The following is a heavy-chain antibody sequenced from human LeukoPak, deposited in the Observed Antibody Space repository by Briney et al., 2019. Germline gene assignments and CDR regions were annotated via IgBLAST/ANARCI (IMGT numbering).Heavy chain of an antibody. CDR3: ARDLTSVAGTGVFDY. V-gene: IGHV4-59*01. CDR1: GGSISSYY. Sequence: SETLSLTCTVSGGSISSYYWSWIRQPPGKGLEWIGYVYYTGSTNYNPSLKSRLTISVDTSKNQFSLRLSSVTAADTAVYYCARDLTSVAGTGVFDYWGQGTLVTVSS. D-gene: IGHD6-19*01. CDR2: VYYTGST. J-gene: IGHJ4*02.